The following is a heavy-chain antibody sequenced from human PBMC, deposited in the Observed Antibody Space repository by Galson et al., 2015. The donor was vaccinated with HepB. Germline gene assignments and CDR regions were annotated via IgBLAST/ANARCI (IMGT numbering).Heavy chain of an antibody. CDR2: ISYDGSNK. J-gene: IGHJ4*02. CDR3: ARDPRTMIVVVITSPSYFDY. D-gene: IGHD3-22*01. CDR1: GFTFSSYA. V-gene: IGHV3-30*04. Sequence: SLRLSCAASGFTFSSYAMHWVRQAPGKGLEWVALISYDGSNKYYADSVKGRFTISRDNSKNTLYLQMNSLRAEDTAVYYCARDPRTMIVVVITSPSYFDYWGQGTLVTVSS.